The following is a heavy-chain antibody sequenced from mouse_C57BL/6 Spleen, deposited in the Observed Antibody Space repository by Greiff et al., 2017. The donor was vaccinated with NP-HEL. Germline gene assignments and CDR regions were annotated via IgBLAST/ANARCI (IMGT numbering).Heavy chain of an antibody. CDR2: IDPSDSYT. D-gene: IGHD2-3*01. Sequence: QVQLQQPGAELVMPGASVKLSCKASGYTFTSYWMHWVKQRPGQGLEWIGEIDPSDSYTNYNQKFKGKSTLTVDKSSSTAYMQLSSLTSEDSAVYYCARRFYDGYYYWYFDVWGTGTTVTVSS. J-gene: IGHJ1*03. V-gene: IGHV1-69*01. CDR1: GYTFTSYW. CDR3: ARRFYDGYYYWYFDV.